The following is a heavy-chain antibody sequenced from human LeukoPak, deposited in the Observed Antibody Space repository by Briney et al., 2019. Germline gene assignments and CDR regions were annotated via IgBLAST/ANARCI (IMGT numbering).Heavy chain of an antibody. Sequence: SETLSLTCTVSGGSISSYYWRWIRQPPGKGLEWIGYIYYSGSTNYNPSLKSRVTISVDTSKNQFSLKLSSVTAADTAVYYCARDRGDYYDSSGYLIDAFDIWGQGTMVTVSS. D-gene: IGHD3-22*01. CDR3: ARDRGDYYDSSGYLIDAFDI. V-gene: IGHV4-59*01. CDR1: GGSISSYY. J-gene: IGHJ3*02. CDR2: IYYSGST.